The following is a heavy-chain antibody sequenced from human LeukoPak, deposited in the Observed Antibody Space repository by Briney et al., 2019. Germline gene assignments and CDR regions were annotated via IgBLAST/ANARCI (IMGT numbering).Heavy chain of an antibody. CDR1: GGTFSSYA. CDR3: ASTYYYDSSGRYYYYYYGMDV. V-gene: IGHV1-69*13. Sequence: GASVKVSCKASGGTFSSYAISWVRQAPGQGPEWMGGIIPIFGTANYAQKFQGRVTITADESTSTAYMELSSLRSEDTAVYYCASTYYYDSSGRYYYYYYGMDVWGQGTTVTVSS. D-gene: IGHD3-22*01. J-gene: IGHJ6*02. CDR2: IIPIFGTA.